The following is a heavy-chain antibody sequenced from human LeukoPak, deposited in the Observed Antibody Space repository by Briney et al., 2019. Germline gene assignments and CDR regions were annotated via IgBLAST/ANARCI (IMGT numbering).Heavy chain of an antibody. Sequence: SETLSLTCAVSDYSISSGYYWGWIRQPPGKGLEWIVSFPHRGSTYYNPSLQSRVTISVDTSKNQFSLKLSSVTAADTAVYYCARAMASTTGSPYYYYGMDVWGKGTTVTVSS. CDR2: FPHRGST. CDR3: ARAMASTTGSPYYYYGMDV. D-gene: IGHD1-1*01. CDR1: DYSISSGYY. J-gene: IGHJ6*04. V-gene: IGHV4-38-2*01.